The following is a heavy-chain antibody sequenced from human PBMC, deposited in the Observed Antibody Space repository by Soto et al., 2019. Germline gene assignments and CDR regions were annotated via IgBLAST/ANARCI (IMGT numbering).Heavy chain of an antibody. J-gene: IGHJ4*02. V-gene: IGHV1-69*12. Sequence: QVQLVQSGAEVKKPGSSVKVSCKASGGTFNSYAISWVRQAPGQGLEWMGGIIPIFGTADYAPKFQGRVTITAVETTSTADMELSSLRSEDTAVYSCASHYDSGGYFYRGLDSWGQGTLVTVSS. CDR2: IIPIFGTA. CDR3: ASHYDSGGYFYRGLDS. CDR1: GGTFNSYA. D-gene: IGHD3-22*01.